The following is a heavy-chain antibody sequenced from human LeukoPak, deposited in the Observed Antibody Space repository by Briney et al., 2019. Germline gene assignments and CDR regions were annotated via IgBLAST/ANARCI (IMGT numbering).Heavy chain of an antibody. J-gene: IGHJ5*02. V-gene: IGHV3-74*01. CDR1: GFTFSSYW. CDR3: AKGGYYDSSGYYYALA. D-gene: IGHD3-22*01. CDR2: MNSDGSST. Sequence: GGSLRLSCAVSGFTFSSYWMHWVRQAPGKGLVWVSRMNSDGSSTSYADSVKGRFTISRDNAKNTLYLQMNSLRAEDTAVYYCAKGGYYDSSGYYYALAWGQGTLVTVSS.